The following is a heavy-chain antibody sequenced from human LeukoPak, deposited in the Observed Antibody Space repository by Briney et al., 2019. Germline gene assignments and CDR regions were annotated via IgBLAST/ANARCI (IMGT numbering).Heavy chain of an antibody. CDR3: ARSGGYFDWFYFDY. Sequence: PGGSLRLSCAASGFTVSSNYMSWVRQAPGKGLEWVSVIYSGGSTYYADSVKGRFTISRDNSKNTLYLQMNSLRAEDTAVYYRARSGGYFDWFYFDYWGQGTLVTVSS. D-gene: IGHD3-9*01. CDR2: IYSGGST. J-gene: IGHJ4*02. V-gene: IGHV3-66*01. CDR1: GFTVSSNY.